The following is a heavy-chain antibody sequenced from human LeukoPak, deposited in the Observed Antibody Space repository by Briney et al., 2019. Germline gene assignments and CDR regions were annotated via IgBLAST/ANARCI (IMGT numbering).Heavy chain of an antibody. J-gene: IGHJ5*02. Sequence: ASVKVSCKASGNDFSDFYFNWVRQAPGRGLEWVGWINPHSRATHYAQRFRDRVTMEAPITTGYMELNSLTSDDTAVYYCVTTSVTHTRDPWGQGTLVTVSS. CDR2: INPHSRAT. CDR1: GNDFSDFY. CDR3: VTTSVTHTRDP. D-gene: IGHD5/OR15-5a*01. V-gene: IGHV1-2*02.